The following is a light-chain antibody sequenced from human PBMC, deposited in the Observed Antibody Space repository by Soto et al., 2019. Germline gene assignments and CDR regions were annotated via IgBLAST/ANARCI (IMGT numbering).Light chain of an antibody. CDR3: TSQTPRSLYV. J-gene: IGLJ1*01. Sequence: QSALTQPASVSGSPGQSITISCTGTSSDVGGYNYVSWYQQYPGRVPKLLIYNVSNRPSGISNRFSGSKSGNTASLTISGLQAEDAADYCCTSQTPRSLYVFGSGTKLTVL. CDR1: SSDVGGYNY. V-gene: IGLV2-14*01. CDR2: NVS.